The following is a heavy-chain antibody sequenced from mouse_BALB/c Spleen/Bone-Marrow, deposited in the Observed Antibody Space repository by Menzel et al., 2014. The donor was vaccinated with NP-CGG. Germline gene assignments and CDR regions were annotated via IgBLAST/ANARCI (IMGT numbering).Heavy chain of an antibody. J-gene: IGHJ4*01. D-gene: IGHD2-14*01. CDR1: GYTFTDYA. V-gene: IGHV1S137*01. Sequence: VKLQESGPELVRPGVPVKISCKGSGYTFTDYAMHWVKRSHAKSLEWIGLISTFSGNTNYNQKFKGKAAMTVDKSSSTAYMELARLTSEDSAIYYCARGDYRYDETMDYWGQGTSVTVSS. CDR3: ARGDYRYDETMDY. CDR2: ISTFSGNT.